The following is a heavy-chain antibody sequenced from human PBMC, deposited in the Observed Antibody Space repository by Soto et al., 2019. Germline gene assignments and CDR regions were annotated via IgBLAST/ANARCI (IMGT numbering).Heavy chain of an antibody. V-gene: IGHV3-48*02. CDR1: GVTFSRCS. J-gene: IGHJ4*02. D-gene: IGHD3-3*01. CDR2: ISRTGSTV. CDR3: ARALPAGFWHGIFDS. Sequence: EVQLVESGGGLVQPGGSLRLSCAASGVTFSRCSMNWVRRAPGKGLEWVSYISRTGSTVYYADSVKGRFTISRDNAKNSLYLQMNSLRDEDTAVYYCARALPAGFWHGIFDSWGQGTLVTVPS.